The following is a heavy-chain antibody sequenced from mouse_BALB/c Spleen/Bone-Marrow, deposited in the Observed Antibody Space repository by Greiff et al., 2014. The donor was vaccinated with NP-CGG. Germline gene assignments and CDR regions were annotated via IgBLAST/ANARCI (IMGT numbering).Heavy chain of an antibody. CDR1: GYTFTTYY. Sequence: VQLQQSGDELVKPGTSVKLSCKASGYTFTTYYMYWVKQRPGQGLEWIGEINPNNGGTNFKEKFKSKATLTVDKSSSTAYMQLSSLTSEDSAVYYCTRGRTWDFDYWGQGTTLTVSS. J-gene: IGHJ2*01. CDR3: TRGRTWDFDY. CDR2: INPNNGGT. D-gene: IGHD4-1*01. V-gene: IGHV1S81*02.